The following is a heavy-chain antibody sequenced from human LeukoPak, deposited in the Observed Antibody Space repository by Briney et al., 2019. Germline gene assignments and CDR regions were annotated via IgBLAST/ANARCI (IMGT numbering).Heavy chain of an antibody. CDR1: NVSISSGSHY. V-gene: IGHV4-61*02. D-gene: IGHD3-22*01. Sequence: SETLSLTCTVSNVSISSGSHYWNWIRQPAGKGLEWIGRIYAGGRSNYNPSLRSRVTISVDTSKNQFSLRLSSVTAADTAVYYCARDRKVVSWYFDLWGRGALVTVSS. J-gene: IGHJ2*01. CDR3: ARDRKVVSWYFDL. CDR2: IYAGGRS.